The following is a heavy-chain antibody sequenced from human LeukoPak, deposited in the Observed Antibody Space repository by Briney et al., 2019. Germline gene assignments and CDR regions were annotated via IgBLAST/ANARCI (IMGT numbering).Heavy chain of an antibody. CDR1: GGSISSSGYY. V-gene: IGHV4-39*01. Sequence: PSETLSLTCTVSGGSISSSGYYWGWIRQPPGKGLEWIGSIYYSGSTYYNPSLKSRVTISVDTSKNQFSLKLSSVTAADTAVYYCARGDYYDSSGYQSPSFDYWGQGTLVTVSS. CDR3: ARGDYYDSSGYQSPSFDY. J-gene: IGHJ4*02. D-gene: IGHD3-22*01. CDR2: IYYSGST.